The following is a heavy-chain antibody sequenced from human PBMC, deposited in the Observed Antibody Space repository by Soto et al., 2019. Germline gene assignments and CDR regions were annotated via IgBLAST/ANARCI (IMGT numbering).Heavy chain of an antibody. CDR2: MNPNSGNT. Sequence: QVQLVQSGAEVKKPGASVKVSCKASGYTFTSYDINWVRQATGQGLEWMGWMNPNSGNTGYAQKFQGRVTMTRNTSISTAYMELTSLRSDDTAVYYCATERTGTTSMDVWGPGTTVTVSS. V-gene: IGHV1-8*01. J-gene: IGHJ6*02. CDR3: ATERTGTTSMDV. D-gene: IGHD1-1*01. CDR1: GYTFTSYD.